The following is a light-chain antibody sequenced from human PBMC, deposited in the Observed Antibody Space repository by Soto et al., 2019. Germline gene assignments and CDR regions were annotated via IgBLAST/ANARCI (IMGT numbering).Light chain of an antibody. CDR3: SSYTTSGTLV. CDR2: EVI. CDR1: SSDVGSFNR. J-gene: IGLJ3*02. V-gene: IGLV2-18*02. Sequence: QSVLTQPPSVSGSPGQSVTISYAGTSSDVGSFNRVSWYQQPPGTAPRLMIYEVIYRPSGVPDRFAGSKSGNTASLTISGLQAEDEADYYCSSYTTSGTLVFGGGTKVTVL.